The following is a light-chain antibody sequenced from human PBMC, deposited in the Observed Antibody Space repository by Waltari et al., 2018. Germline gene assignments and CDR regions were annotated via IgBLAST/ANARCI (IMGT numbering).Light chain of an antibody. Sequence: QSALTQPASVSGSPGQSITIPCTGTSSDIGGYNYVSWYQLYPGKAPKLILSEVSDRPSGVSNRFSGSKSGNTASLTISGLQAEDETVYYCSSYSNTGAYWVFGGGTKLTVL. V-gene: IGLV2-14*01. CDR3: SSYSNTGAYWV. CDR1: SSDIGGYNY. J-gene: IGLJ3*02. CDR2: EVS.